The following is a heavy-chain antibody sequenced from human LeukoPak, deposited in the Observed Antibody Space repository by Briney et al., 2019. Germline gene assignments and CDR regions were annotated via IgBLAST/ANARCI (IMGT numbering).Heavy chain of an antibody. CDR1: GFTFSSYA. V-gene: IGHV3-64*01. CDR3: ARDLVN. J-gene: IGHJ4*02. CDR2: ISSNGGST. Sequence: PGGSLRLSCAASGFTFSSYAMHWVRQAPGKGLEYVSAISSNGGSTYYANSVKGRFTISRDNSKNTLYLQMGSLRAEDMAVYYCARDLVNWGQGTLVTVSS. D-gene: IGHD6-6*01.